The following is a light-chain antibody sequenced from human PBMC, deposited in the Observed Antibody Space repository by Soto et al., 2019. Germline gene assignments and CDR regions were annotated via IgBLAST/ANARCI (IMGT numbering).Light chain of an antibody. CDR2: EVS. CDR3: CPQGAISFSPSL. CDR1: SSDVGSYNL. V-gene: IGLV2-23*02. J-gene: IGLJ1*01. Sequence: QSVLTQPASVSGSPGQSITISCTGTSSDVGSYNLVSWYQQHPDKAPKLMIYEVSKRPSGVSNRFSGSKSGNTASLTISGLQAEDLSVFFRCPQGAISFSPSLFGPGTKSPP.